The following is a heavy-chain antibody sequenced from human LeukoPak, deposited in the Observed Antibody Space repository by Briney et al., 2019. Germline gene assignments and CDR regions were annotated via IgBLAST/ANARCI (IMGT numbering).Heavy chain of an antibody. V-gene: IGHV3-74*01. CDR2: LDSDGSST. J-gene: IGHJ4*02. CDR3: ARGKNGDSLFDY. CDR1: GFTFSSYW. Sequence: PARSLRLSCAASGFTFSSYWMHWVRQAPGKGLVWVSRLDSDGSSTTYAASVKGRFTISRDNAKNTLSLQMNSLRAEDTAVYYCARGKNGDSLFDYWGQGTLVTVSS. D-gene: IGHD4-17*01.